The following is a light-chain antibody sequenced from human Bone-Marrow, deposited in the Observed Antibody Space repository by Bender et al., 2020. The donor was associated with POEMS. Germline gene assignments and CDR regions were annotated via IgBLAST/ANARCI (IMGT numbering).Light chain of an antibody. CDR3: QTWGTGASWV. CDR2: SDN. CDR1: SSNIGNHG. V-gene: IGLV1-36*01. J-gene: IGLJ3*02. Sequence: QSVVTQPPSLSEAPRQRVTISCSGSSSNIGNHGVNWYQQPPGEAPKLLIYSDNQRPSRVPDRFSGSKSGTSASLAISGLQSEDEGDYYCQTWGTGASWVFGGGTKVTVL.